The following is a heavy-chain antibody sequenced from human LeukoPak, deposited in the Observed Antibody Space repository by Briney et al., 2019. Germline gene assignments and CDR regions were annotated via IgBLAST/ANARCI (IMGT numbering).Heavy chain of an antibody. V-gene: IGHV4-34*01. CDR2: INHSGST. CDR1: GGSFSGYY. J-gene: IGHJ4*02. CDR3: ARGGMPHFDY. Sequence: SETLSLTCAVYGGSFSGYYWSWIRQPPGKGLEWIGEINHSGSTNYNPSLKSRVTISVDTSKNQFSLKLSSVTAADTAVYYCARGGMPHFDYWGQGTLVTVSS. D-gene: IGHD2-2*01.